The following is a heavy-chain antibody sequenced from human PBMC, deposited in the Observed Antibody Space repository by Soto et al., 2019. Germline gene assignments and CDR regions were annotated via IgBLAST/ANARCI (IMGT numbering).Heavy chain of an antibody. Sequence: ASVKVSCKASGYTFTSYGISWVRQAPGQGLEWMGWISAYNGNTNYAQKLQGRVTMTTDTSTSTAYMELRSLRSDDTAVYYCARECSSTSCYALDDYWGQGTLVTVSS. D-gene: IGHD2-2*01. J-gene: IGHJ4*02. CDR1: GYTFTSYG. CDR3: ARECSSTSCYALDDY. CDR2: ISAYNGNT. V-gene: IGHV1-18*01.